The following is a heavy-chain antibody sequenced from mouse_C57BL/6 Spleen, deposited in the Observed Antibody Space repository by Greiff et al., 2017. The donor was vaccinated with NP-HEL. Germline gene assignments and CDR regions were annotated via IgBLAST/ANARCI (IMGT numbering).Heavy chain of an antibody. V-gene: IGHV1-4*01. D-gene: IGHD1-1*01. CDR1: GYTFTSYT. Sequence: QVHVKQSGAELARPGASVKMSCKASGYTFTSYTMHWVKQRPGQGLEWIGYINPSSGYTKYNQKFKDKATLTADKSSSTAYMQLSSLTSEDSAVYYCASYGSSHFDYWGQGTTLTVSS. CDR3: ASYGSSHFDY. CDR2: INPSSGYT. J-gene: IGHJ2*01.